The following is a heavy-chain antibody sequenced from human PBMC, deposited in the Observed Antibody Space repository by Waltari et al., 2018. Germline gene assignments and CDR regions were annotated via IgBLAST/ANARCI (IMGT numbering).Heavy chain of an antibody. V-gene: IGHV1-2*02. CDR1: GYNFIGYH. Sequence: QVQLVQSGAEVKTPGASVNVSCKASGYNFIGYHIHWVRQAPGQGLEWMGWINPNTGGTKYAQKYQGRVTLTRDTSISTAYMELSSLGSDDMAVFYCARQAARNFDYWGQGTLVTVSS. CDR3: ARQAARNFDY. J-gene: IGHJ4*02. CDR2: INPNTGGT.